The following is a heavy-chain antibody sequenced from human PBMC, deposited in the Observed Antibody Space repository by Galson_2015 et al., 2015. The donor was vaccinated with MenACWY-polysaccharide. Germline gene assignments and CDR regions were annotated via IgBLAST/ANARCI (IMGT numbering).Heavy chain of an antibody. CDR1: GFTFSSYT. J-gene: IGHJ4*02. Sequence: SLRLSCAASGFTFSSYTMNWVRQAPGKGLEWLSYISSGSSTIYYADSVKGRFTISRDNAKYSLYLQINSLRAEDTAVYYCARRRLDSWGQGTLVTVSS. CDR2: ISSGSSTI. V-gene: IGHV3-48*01. CDR3: ARRRLDS.